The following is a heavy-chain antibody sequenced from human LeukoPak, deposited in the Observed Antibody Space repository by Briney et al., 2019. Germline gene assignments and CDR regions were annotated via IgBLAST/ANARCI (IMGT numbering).Heavy chain of an antibody. Sequence: ASVKVSCKASGYTFTSYGISWVRQAPGQGLEWIGWISAYNGNTNYAQKLQGRVTMTTDTSTNTAYMEVRSLRSDDTAVYYCARRGSSGYSVYWGQGTLVTVSS. D-gene: IGHD3-22*01. J-gene: IGHJ4*02. CDR3: ARRGSSGYSVY. V-gene: IGHV1-18*01. CDR1: GYTFTSYG. CDR2: ISAYNGNT.